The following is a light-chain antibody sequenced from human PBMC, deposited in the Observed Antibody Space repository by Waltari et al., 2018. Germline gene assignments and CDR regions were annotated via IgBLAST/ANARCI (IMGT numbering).Light chain of an antibody. CDR3: QQYNNWPQVYT. CDR2: GAS. J-gene: IGKJ2*01. Sequence: EIVMTQSPATLSVSPGERATLSCRASQSVSSNLAWYQQKPGQAPRLLIYGASTRATGIPAKFSGSGSGTEFTLTISSLQSEDFAVYYCQQYNNWPQVYTFGLGTKLEIK. CDR1: QSVSSN. V-gene: IGKV3-15*01.